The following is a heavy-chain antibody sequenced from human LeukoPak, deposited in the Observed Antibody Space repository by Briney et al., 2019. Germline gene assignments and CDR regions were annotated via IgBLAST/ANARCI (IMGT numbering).Heavy chain of an antibody. CDR3: ARSPHILTGENFDY. J-gene: IGHJ4*02. CDR2: INPNSGGT. Sequence: ASVKVSCKASGYSFTSYYMHWVRQAPGQGLEWMGWINPNSGGTNYAQKFQGRVTMTRDTSITTAYMEMSRLRSDDTALYYCARSPHILTGENFDYWGQGTLVTVSS. D-gene: IGHD3-9*01. CDR1: GYSFTSYY. V-gene: IGHV1-2*02.